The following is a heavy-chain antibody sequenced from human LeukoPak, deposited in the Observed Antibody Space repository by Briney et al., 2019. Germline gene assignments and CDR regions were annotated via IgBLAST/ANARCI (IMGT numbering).Heavy chain of an antibody. J-gene: IGHJ4*02. Sequence: GGSLRLSCAASGFTFSSYSMNWVRQAPGKGLEWVSSISSSSSYIYYADSVKGRFTISRDNAKNSLYLQMNSLRAEDTAVYYCARETYGDYGSVYYFDYWGQGTLVTVSS. D-gene: IGHD4-17*01. CDR2: ISSSSSYI. CDR3: ARETYGDYGSVYYFDY. V-gene: IGHV3-21*01. CDR1: GFTFSSYS.